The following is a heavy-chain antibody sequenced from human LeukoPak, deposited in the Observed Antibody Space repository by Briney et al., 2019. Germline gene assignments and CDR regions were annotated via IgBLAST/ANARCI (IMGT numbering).Heavy chain of an antibody. V-gene: IGHV3-74*01. D-gene: IGHD3-10*01. CDR3: ASDRVLGSGSLDN. CDR2: IRGDGYDT. J-gene: IGHJ4*02. Sequence: GGSLRLSCAACGFSFSDFWMHWVRQTPGKGLVWVSRIRGDGYDTNYADSVEGRFTISRDNARHTLYLQMNSLRADDTAVYYCASDRVLGSGSLDNWGQGTLVTVSS. CDR1: GFSFSDFW.